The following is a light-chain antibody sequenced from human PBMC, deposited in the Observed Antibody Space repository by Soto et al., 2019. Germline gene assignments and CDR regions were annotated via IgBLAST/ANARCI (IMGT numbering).Light chain of an antibody. CDR3: CSYTTSNTRQIV. V-gene: IGLV2-14*03. CDR1: SSDVGGYNY. Sequence: QSALTQPASVSGSPGQSITISCTGTSSDVGGYNYVSWYQHHPGKAPKLMIYDVSNRPSGFSNRFSGSKSGNTASLTISGLQSEVEADYYCCSYTTSNTRQIVFGTGTKVTVL. CDR2: DVS. J-gene: IGLJ1*01.